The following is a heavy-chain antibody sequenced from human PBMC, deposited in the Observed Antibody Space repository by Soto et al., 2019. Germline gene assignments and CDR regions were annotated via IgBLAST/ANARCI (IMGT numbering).Heavy chain of an antibody. Sequence: QVQLVESGGGVVQPGRSLRLSCAVSGFTFSSYGMHWVRQAPGKGLEWVAVIWYDGSKKYYADSVKGRFPISRDNSKNTLYLKRNSRRGGDTVVYYCAREGSRSWYQDTFDIWGQGTMVTVSS. CDR1: GFTFSSYG. V-gene: IGHV3-33*01. CDR2: IWYDGSKK. D-gene: IGHD6-13*01. J-gene: IGHJ3*02. CDR3: AREGSRSWYQDTFDI.